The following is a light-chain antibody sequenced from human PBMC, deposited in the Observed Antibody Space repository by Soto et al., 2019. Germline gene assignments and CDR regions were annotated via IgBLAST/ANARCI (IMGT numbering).Light chain of an antibody. V-gene: IGKV3-20*01. Sequence: EIVLTHSPGTLSLSPGERATLSCRASQSVSSSYLACYQQKPGQAPRLLIYCASNRATGIPDRFSGSGSGTEFTLIISSLQSEDFAVYYCQHYNNWPPWTFGRGTKVDIK. CDR3: QHYNNWPPWT. CDR1: QSVSSSY. CDR2: CAS. J-gene: IGKJ1*01.